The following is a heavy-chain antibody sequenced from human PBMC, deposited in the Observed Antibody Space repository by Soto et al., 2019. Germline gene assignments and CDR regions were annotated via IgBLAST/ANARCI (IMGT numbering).Heavy chain of an antibody. CDR1: GGSVSSGSYY. CDR2: IYYSGST. J-gene: IGHJ4*02. CDR3: AREAHDFWSGYSPAFDY. Sequence: PSETLSLTCTVSGGSVSSGSYYWSWIRQPPGKGLEWIGYIYYSGSTNYNPSLKSRVTISVDTSKNQFSLKLSSVTAVDTAVYYCAREAHDFWSGYSPAFDYWGQGTLVTVSS. D-gene: IGHD3-3*01. V-gene: IGHV4-61*01.